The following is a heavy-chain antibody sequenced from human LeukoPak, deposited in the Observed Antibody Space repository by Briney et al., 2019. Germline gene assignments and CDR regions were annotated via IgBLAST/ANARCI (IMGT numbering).Heavy chain of an antibody. J-gene: IGHJ5*02. V-gene: IGHV1-69*13. CDR3: ARGLEYQLLSNWFDP. D-gene: IGHD2-2*01. CDR1: GGTFSSYA. CDR2: IIPIFGTA. Sequence: GSSVKVSCKASGGTFSSYAISWVRQAPGQGLEWMGGIIPIFGTANYAQKFQGRVTITADESTSTAYMELSSLRSEDTAVYYCARGLEYQLLSNWFDPWGQGTLVTVSS.